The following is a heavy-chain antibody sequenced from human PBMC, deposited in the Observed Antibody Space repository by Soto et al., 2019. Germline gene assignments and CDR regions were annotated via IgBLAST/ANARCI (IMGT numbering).Heavy chain of an antibody. D-gene: IGHD2-15*01. J-gene: IGHJ4*02. Sequence: QVQLQESGPGLVKPSETLSLTCTVSGGSISSYYWNWIRQPPGKGLEWIGYIYNTRSTNYNPSLESRVTMSVDASKNQCSLKLSSVTAADTAVYYCARQSYCSAGSCYYVDFWGQGTLVTVSS. CDR3: ARQSYCSAGSCYYVDF. CDR1: GGSISSYY. CDR2: IYNTRST. V-gene: IGHV4-59*08.